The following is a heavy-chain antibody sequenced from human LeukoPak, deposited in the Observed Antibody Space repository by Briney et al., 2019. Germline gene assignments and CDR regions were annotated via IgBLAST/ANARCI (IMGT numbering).Heavy chain of an antibody. V-gene: IGHV4-4*07. CDR2: IYTSRST. J-gene: IGHJ6*02. Sequence: PSGTLSLTCNVSGGSFSGYFWSWIRQPAGKGLEWIGRIYTSRSTNYNPSLKSRVIMSVDTSKNQFSLNLSSVTAADTAVYYCARVGGMVRGANIDLMDVWGQGTTVTVSS. D-gene: IGHD3-10*01. CDR1: GGSFSGYF. CDR3: ARVGGMVRGANIDLMDV.